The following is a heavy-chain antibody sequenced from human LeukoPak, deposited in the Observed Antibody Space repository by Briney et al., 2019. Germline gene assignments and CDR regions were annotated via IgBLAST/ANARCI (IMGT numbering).Heavy chain of an antibody. CDR2: IYYSGST. V-gene: IGHV4-59*08. CDR3: ARHGNYGDHRY. CDR1: GGSISSYY. Sequence: SETLSLTCTVSGGSISSYYWSWIRQPPGKGLEWIGYIYYSGSTNYNPSLKSRVTIPVDTSKNQFSLKLSSVTAADTAVYYCARHGNYGDHRYWGQGTLDTVSS. J-gene: IGHJ4*02. D-gene: IGHD4-17*01.